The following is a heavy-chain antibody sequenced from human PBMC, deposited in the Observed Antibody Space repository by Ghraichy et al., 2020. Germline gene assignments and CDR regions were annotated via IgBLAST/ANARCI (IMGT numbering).Heavy chain of an antibody. J-gene: IGHJ4*02. CDR2: ISGDGSST. V-gene: IGHV3-74*01. CDR3: ARGGLHSSFDY. D-gene: IGHD4-11*01. CDR1: GFSFTNYW. Sequence: GGSLRLSCAASGFSFTNYWMHWVRQAPGKGLVWVSRISGDGSSTVSADSVKGRFTISRDNANNTMYLQMSNLRAEDTAVYYCARGGLHSSFDYWGQGTLGTVSS.